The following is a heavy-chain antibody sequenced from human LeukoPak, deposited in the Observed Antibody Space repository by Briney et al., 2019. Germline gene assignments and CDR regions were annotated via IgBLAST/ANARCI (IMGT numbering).Heavy chain of an antibody. V-gene: IGHV3-21*01. Sequence: GGSLSLSCAASGFTFSSYSMNWVRQAPGKGLEWVSSISSSSSYIYYADSVKGRFTISRDNAKNSLCLQMNSLRAEDTAVYYCARFIGWAAVDYWGQGTLVTVSS. J-gene: IGHJ4*02. CDR2: ISSSSSYI. CDR3: ARFIGWAAVDY. CDR1: GFTFSSYS. D-gene: IGHD6-19*01.